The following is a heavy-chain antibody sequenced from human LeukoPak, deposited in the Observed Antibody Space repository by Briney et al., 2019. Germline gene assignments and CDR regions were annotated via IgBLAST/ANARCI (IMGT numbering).Heavy chain of an antibody. V-gene: IGHV3-30-3*01. Sequence: GRSLRLSCAASGFTFSSYAMHWVRQAPGKGLEWVAVISSDGSNKYYADSVKGRFTISRDNSKNTLYLQMNSLRAEDTAVYYCARGHSPPYDFWSGILDYWGQGTLVTVSS. J-gene: IGHJ4*02. D-gene: IGHD3-3*01. CDR2: ISSDGSNK. CDR3: ARGHSPPYDFWSGILDY. CDR1: GFTFSSYA.